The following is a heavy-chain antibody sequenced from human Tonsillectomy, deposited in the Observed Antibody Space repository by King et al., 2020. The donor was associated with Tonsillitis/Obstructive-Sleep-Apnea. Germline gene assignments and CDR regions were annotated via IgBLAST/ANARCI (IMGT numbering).Heavy chain of an antibody. D-gene: IGHD6-6*01. V-gene: IGHV2-70*11. CDR2: IDWDDDK. Sequence: VTLKESGPALVKPPQTLTLTCTFSGFSLSTSGMCVNWIRQPPGKALEWLARIDWDDDKYYSTSLKTRLTISKDTSKNQVVLTMTNMDPVDTATYYCARIPRYSSSFNYMDVWGKGTTVTVSS. CDR1: GFSLSTSGMC. CDR3: ARIPRYSSSFNYMDV. J-gene: IGHJ6*03.